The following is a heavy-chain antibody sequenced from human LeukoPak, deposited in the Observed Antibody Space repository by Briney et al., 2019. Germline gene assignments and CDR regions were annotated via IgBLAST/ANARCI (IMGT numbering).Heavy chain of an antibody. D-gene: IGHD1-26*01. J-gene: IGHJ6*03. CDR1: GLTVSSNY. CDR2: IYAGGTP. CDR3: ARHNSGSSPYYYYYMDV. Sequence: GGSLRLSCAASGLTVSSNYMSWVRQAPGKGLEWVSVIYAGGTPFYADSVKGRFTISRDNTNNTLYFQMNSLRAEDTAVDYCARHNSGSSPYYYYYMDVWGKGTAVTVSS. V-gene: IGHV3-53*01.